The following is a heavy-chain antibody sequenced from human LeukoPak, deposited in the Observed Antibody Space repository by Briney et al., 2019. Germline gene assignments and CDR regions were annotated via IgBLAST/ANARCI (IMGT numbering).Heavy chain of an antibody. V-gene: IGHV1-18*01. Sequence: ASVKVSCKASGYSFVLYGISWVRQAPGQGPEWMGWISTYNGNTKYAEKFQGRVTMTTDTPTSTAYTELRSLRSDDTAVYYCARDEDYGIFVNVDYWGQGTLVTVSS. CDR3: ARDEDYGIFVNVDY. CDR1: GYSFVLYG. J-gene: IGHJ4*02. D-gene: IGHD4-17*01. CDR2: ISTYNGNT.